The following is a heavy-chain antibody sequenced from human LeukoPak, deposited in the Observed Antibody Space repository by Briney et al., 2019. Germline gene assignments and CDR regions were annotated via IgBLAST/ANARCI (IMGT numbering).Heavy chain of an antibody. CDR2: MNPNSGNT. CDR3: ARGIAGYIVATITFYYYMDV. J-gene: IGHJ6*03. V-gene: IGHV1-8*03. D-gene: IGHD5-12*01. CDR1: GYTFTSYD. Sequence: ASVKVSCKASGYTFTSYDINWVRQATGQGLEWMGRMNPNSGNTGYAQKFQGRVTITRNTSISTAYMELSSLRSEDTAVYYCARGIAGYIVATITFYYYMDVWGKGTTVTVSS.